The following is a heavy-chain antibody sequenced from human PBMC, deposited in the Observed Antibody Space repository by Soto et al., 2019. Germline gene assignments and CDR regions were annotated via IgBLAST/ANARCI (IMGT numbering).Heavy chain of an antibody. D-gene: IGHD1-26*01. CDR2: INSDGSST. CDR1: GFTFSSYW. V-gene: IGHV3-74*01. CDR3: ARASELTIYYYYGMDA. J-gene: IGHJ6*02. Sequence: EVQLVESGGGLVQPGGSLRLSCAASGFTFSSYWMHWVRQAPGKGLVWVSRINSDGSSTSYADSVKGRFTISRDNAKNTLYLQMNSLRAEDTAVYYCARASELTIYYYYGMDAWGQGTTVTVSS.